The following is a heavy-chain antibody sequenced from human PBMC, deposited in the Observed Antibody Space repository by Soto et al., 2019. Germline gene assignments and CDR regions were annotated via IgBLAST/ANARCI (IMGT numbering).Heavy chain of an antibody. D-gene: IGHD1-1*01. CDR2: IYYSGNT. J-gene: IGHJ4*02. CDR3: ARQLGLWHPLDY. Sequence: QVQLQESGPRLVKPSETLSLTCSVSGGSMRDYYWSWIRQSPGKGPEWIGYIYYSGNTNYNPSLKSRVTISVDMPKSLFSLKLKSVTAADTAVYYCARQLGLWHPLDYWGRGTLVTVSS. CDR1: GGSMRDYY. V-gene: IGHV4-59*01.